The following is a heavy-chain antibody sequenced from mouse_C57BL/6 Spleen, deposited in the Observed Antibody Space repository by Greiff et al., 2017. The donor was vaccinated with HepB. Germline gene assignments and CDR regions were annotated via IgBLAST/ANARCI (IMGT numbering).Heavy chain of an antibody. CDR1: GYTFTSYW. V-gene: IGHV1-52*01. CDR2: IDPSDSET. CDR3: AIDSNYLWFAY. Sequence: QVQLQQPGAELVRPGSSVKLSCKASGYTFTSYWMHWVKQRPIQGLEWIGNIDPSDSETHYNQKFKDKATLTVDKSSSTAYMQLSSLTSEDSAVYYCAIDSNYLWFAYWGQGTLVTVSA. D-gene: IGHD2-5*01. J-gene: IGHJ3*01.